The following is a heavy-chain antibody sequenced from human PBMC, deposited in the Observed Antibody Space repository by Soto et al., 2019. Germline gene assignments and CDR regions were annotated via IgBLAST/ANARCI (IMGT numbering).Heavy chain of an antibody. V-gene: IGHV3-73*02. CDR3: TRHTVDY. J-gene: IGHJ4*02. CDR1: GFSFSDSA. CDR2: TRSKAHSYAT. D-gene: IGHD4-4*01. Sequence: EVQLVESGGGLVQPGGSLKLSCAASGFSFSDSAIHWVRQASGKGLEWVGRTRSKAHSYATAFAASVKGRFTISRVDSTTTVYLQMNSLKTEDTAVYYCTRHTVDYWGQGTLVTVSS.